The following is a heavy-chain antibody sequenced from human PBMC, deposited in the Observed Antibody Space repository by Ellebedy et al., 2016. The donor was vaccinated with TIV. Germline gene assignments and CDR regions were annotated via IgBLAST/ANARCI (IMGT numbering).Heavy chain of an antibody. V-gene: IGHV4-34*01. CDR2: INHRGST. CDR3: ARGDVAARLQD. CDR1: GGSSSGYY. J-gene: IGHJ1*01. D-gene: IGHD6-6*01. Sequence: SETLSLTXVVYGGSSSGYYWTWIRQPPGKGLDWIGEINHRGSTNYNPSLKSRVTMSLDTSNNQFSLRLTSVTAADTAVYYCARGDVAARLQDWGQGTLVTISS.